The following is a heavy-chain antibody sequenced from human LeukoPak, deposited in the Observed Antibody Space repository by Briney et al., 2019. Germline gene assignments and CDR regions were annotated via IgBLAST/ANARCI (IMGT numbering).Heavy chain of an antibody. D-gene: IGHD3-22*01. J-gene: IGHJ4*02. V-gene: IGHV3-30*18. Sequence: GGSLRLSCGACGFTFSSYGVHGLRQARGRGLEWVAVISYDGSNKYYADSVKGRFIISRDNSKNTLYLQMNSLRAEDTAVYYCAKPTMIVVVITGELDYWGQGTLVTVSS. CDR1: GFTFSSYG. CDR3: AKPTMIVVVITGELDY. CDR2: ISYDGSNK.